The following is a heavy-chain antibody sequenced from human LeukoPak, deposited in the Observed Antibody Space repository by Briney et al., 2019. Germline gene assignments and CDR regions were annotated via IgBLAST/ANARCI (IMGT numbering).Heavy chain of an antibody. CDR1: GGSVSSNSAA. V-gene: IGHV6-1*01. J-gene: IGHJ4*02. Sequence: SQTLSLTCAISGGSVSSNSAAWTWIRQSPSRGLEWLGRTYYRSKWYKEYALSVKSRITINPDTSKNQFSLQLNSVTPEDTAVYYCTSLTGDTDYWGQGTLVTVSS. CDR2: TYYRSKWYK. CDR3: TSLTGDTDY. D-gene: IGHD7-27*01.